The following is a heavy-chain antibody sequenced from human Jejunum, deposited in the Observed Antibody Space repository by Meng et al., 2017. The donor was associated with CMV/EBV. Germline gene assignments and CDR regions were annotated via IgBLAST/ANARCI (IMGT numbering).Heavy chain of an antibody. CDR2: ISDNGAST. D-gene: IGHD6-19*01. Sequence: EVQLLESGGDLVQPGGSLRLSGSASGFTFSNYAMNWVRQTPEKGLEWLSLISDNGASTFYADSVKGRFFISRDNSKNTLFLQMDSLRAEDTAVYYCVKGQLPTGAAFFDYWGQGTLVTVSS. CDR3: VKGQLPTGAAFFDY. V-gene: IGHV3-23*01. CDR1: GFTFSNYA. J-gene: IGHJ4*02.